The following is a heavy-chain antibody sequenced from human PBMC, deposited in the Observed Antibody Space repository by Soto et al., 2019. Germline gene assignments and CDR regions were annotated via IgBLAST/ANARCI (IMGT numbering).Heavy chain of an antibody. V-gene: IGHV1-8*01. CDR2: MNPNSGNT. J-gene: IGHJ4*02. D-gene: IGHD2-15*01. CDR1: GYTFTSYD. CDR3: ARLQCKCSGGSCYHFFDD. Sequence: ASVKVSCKASGYTFTSYDINWVRQATGQGLEWMGWMNPNSGNTGYAQKFQGRVTMTRNTSMSTAYMELRSLRSEDTAVYYCARLQCKCSGGSCYHFFDDWGQGTLVTVSS.